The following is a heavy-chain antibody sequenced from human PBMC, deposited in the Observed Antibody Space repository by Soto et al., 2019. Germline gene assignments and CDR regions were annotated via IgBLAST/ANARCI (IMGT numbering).Heavy chain of an antibody. CDR1: GGSISSYY. Sequence: QVQLQESGPGLVKPSETLSLTCTVSGGSISSYYWSWFRQPPGKGLEWIGYIYYSGSTNYNPSLKSRVTISVDTSKNQFSLKLSSVTAADTAVYYCARAEDSGYVPYYFDYWGQGTLVTVSS. CDR3: ARAEDSGYVPYYFDY. D-gene: IGHD5-12*01. CDR2: IYYSGST. V-gene: IGHV4-59*01. J-gene: IGHJ4*02.